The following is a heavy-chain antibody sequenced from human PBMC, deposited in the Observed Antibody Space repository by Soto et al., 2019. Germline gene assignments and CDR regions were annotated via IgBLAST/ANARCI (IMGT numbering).Heavy chain of an antibody. Sequence: SETLSVTCSVSGGSISSKSYSWGWIRQAPGKGLEWIGTFYYSENTYYNPSLKSRVTISVDTSKNQFSLKLSSVTAADTAVYYCAKLAGYCSGNSCHGDHAMDFWGQGTTIT. CDR2: FYYSENT. CDR1: GGSISSKSYS. D-gene: IGHD2-15*01. CDR3: AKLAGYCSGNSCHGDHAMDF. J-gene: IGHJ6*02. V-gene: IGHV4-39*01.